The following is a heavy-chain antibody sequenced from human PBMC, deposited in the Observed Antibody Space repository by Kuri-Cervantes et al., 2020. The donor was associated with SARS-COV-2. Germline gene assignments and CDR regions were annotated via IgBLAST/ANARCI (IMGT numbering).Heavy chain of an antibody. Sequence: GSLRLSCAASGGSISSSNWWSWVRQPPGKGLEWIGEIYHSGSTNYNPSLKSRVTISVDKSKNQFSLKLSSVTAADTAVYYCARGCRTGTLDYWGQGTLVTVSS. CDR2: IYHSGST. J-gene: IGHJ4*02. V-gene: IGHV4-4*02. D-gene: IGHD1-1*01. CDR3: ARGCRTGTLDY. CDR1: GGSISSSNW.